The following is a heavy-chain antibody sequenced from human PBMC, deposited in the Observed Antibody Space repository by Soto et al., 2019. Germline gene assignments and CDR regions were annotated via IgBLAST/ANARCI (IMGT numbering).Heavy chain of an antibody. D-gene: IGHD2-21*01. CDR3: VSSGTARLLRHSWFDT. J-gene: IGHJ5*02. Sequence: EVQLVESGGGLVKPGGSLRLSCAASGFTFNTYDMNWVRQAPGKGLEWVSSITTSSAYIYYADSLKGRITISRDNAKNSLFPQMNSLRAEDTAVYYCVSSGTARLLRHSWFDTWGQGTLVTVSS. V-gene: IGHV3-21*01. CDR1: GFTFNTYD. CDR2: ITTSSAYI.